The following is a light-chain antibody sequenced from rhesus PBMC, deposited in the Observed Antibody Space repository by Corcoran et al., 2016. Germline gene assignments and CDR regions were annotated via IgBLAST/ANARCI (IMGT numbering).Light chain of an antibody. CDR2: NTN. Sequence: QAVVTQEPSMTVSPGGTVTLTCGSSTGAVTSGNYPNWFQQKPGPVPRGLIYNTNSKHSWTPARFSGPLAGGKAALTLSGAQPEGEAEYYGLLYYSGADVFGSGTKLTVL. J-gene: IGLJ6*01. CDR1: TGAVTSGNY. CDR3: LLYYSGADV. V-gene: IGLV7-76*01.